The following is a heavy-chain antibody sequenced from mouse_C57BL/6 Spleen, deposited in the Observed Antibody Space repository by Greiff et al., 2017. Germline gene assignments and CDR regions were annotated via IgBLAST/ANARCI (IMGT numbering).Heavy chain of an antibody. J-gene: IGHJ2*01. CDR3: ARKVYGSRSYYFDY. V-gene: IGHV1-18*01. D-gene: IGHD1-1*01. CDR1: GYTFTDYN. CDR2: INPNNGGT. Sequence: SGPELVKPGASVKIPCKASGYTFTDYNMDWVKQSHGKSLEWIGDINPNNGGTIYNQKFKGKATLTVDKSSSTAYMELRSLTSEDTAVYYCARKVYGSRSYYFDYWGQGTTLTVSS.